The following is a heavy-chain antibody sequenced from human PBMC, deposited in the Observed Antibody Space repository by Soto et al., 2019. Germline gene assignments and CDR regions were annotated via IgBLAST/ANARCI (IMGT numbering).Heavy chain of an antibody. Sequence: VASVKVSCKASGYTFTSYGISWVRQAPGQGLEWMGWISAYNGNTNYAQKLQGRVTMTTDTSTSTAYMELRSLRSDDTAVYYCARDRDRDIVVVPAAPGYWGQGTLVTVSS. D-gene: IGHD2-2*01. CDR3: ARDRDRDIVVVPAAPGY. CDR1: GYTFTSYG. CDR2: ISAYNGNT. J-gene: IGHJ4*02. V-gene: IGHV1-18*04.